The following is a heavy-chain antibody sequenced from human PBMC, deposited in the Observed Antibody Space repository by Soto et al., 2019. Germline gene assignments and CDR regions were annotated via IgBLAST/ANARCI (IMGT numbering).Heavy chain of an antibody. D-gene: IGHD3-16*01. Sequence: KAGGSLRLSCAASGFTFSSYSMNWVRQAPGKGLEWVSSISSSSSYIYYADSVKGRFTISRDNAKNSLYLQMNSLRAEDTAVYYCASGSSGRRMITFEYWGQGTLVTVSS. CDR1: GFTFSSYS. J-gene: IGHJ4*02. CDR3: ASGSSGRRMITFEY. CDR2: ISSSSSYI. V-gene: IGHV3-21*01.